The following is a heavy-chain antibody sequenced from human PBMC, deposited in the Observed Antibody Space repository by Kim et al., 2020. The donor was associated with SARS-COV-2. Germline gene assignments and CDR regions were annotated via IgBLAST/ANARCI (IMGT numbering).Heavy chain of an antibody. CDR3: ARVPYFGEGANWFDP. V-gene: IGHV1-2*02. D-gene: IGHD3-10*01. Sequence: QIQSRVTMTKDTSISTAYMELSRLRSDDTAVYYCARVPYFGEGANWFDPWGQGTLVTVSS. J-gene: IGHJ5*02.